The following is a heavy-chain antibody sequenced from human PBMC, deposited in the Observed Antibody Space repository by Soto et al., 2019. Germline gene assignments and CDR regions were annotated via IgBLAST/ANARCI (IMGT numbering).Heavy chain of an antibody. CDR1: GYTFTSYD. Sequence: ASVKVSCKASGYTFTSYDIDWVRQATGQGLEWMGWMNPNSGNTGYAQKFQGRVTMTRNTSISTAYMELSSLRSEDTAVYYCARGPTVTNISNSYYYMYVWSKGNTVTVSS. CDR2: MNPNSGNT. D-gene: IGHD4-17*01. J-gene: IGHJ6*03. CDR3: ARGPTVTNISNSYYYMYV. V-gene: IGHV1-8*01.